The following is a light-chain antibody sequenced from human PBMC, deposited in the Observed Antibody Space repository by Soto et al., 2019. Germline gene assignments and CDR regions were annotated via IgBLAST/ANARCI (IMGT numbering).Light chain of an antibody. CDR3: QQYNNRPPIT. V-gene: IGKV3-15*01. CDR1: QSVSSN. Sequence: EIVMTQSPATLSVSPGERATLSCRASQSVSSNLAWYQQKPGQAPRLLIYGASTRAAGIPARFSGSGSGTEFTLIICSLQSEDIAVYYCQQYNNRPPITFGQGTRLEIK. CDR2: GAS. J-gene: IGKJ5*01.